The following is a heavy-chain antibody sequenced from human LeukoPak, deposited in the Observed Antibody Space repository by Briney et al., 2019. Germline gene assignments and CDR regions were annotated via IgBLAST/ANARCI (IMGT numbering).Heavy chain of an antibody. CDR1: GFTVSSNY. J-gene: IGHJ6*02. CDR2: IYSGGST. CDR3: ARDGRGYCSGGSCYPYYYYGMDV. V-gene: IGHV3-66*01. Sequence: PGGSLRLSCAASGFTVSSNYMSWVRQAPGKGLEWVSVIYSGGSTYYADSVKGRFTISRDNSKNTPYLQMNSLRAEDTAVYYCARDGRGYCSGGSCYPYYYYGMDVWGQGTTVTVSS. D-gene: IGHD2-15*01.